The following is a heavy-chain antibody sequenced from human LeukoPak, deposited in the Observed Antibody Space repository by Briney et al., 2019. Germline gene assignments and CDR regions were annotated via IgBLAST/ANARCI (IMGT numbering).Heavy chain of an antibody. CDR2: IYTSRST. CDR1: GVSISSYY. Sequence: SETLSLTCTVSGVSISSYYWSWIRQPAGKGLEWIGRIYTSRSTNYNPSLKSRVTISVDKAKNQCSLKLSSVTAADTAVYYCARDRWTTVTFLNWYFDLWGRGTLVTVSS. D-gene: IGHD4-17*01. J-gene: IGHJ2*01. V-gene: IGHV4-4*07. CDR3: ARDRWTTVTFLNWYFDL.